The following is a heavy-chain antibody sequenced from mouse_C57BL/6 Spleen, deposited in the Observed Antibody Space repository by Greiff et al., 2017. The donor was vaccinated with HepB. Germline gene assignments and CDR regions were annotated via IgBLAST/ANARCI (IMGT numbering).Heavy chain of an antibody. CDR3: ARGYYGRSPFLDY. J-gene: IGHJ2*01. D-gene: IGHD1-1*01. Sequence: EVMLVESVAELVRPGASVKSSCTASGFNIKNTYMHWVKQRPEQGLEWIGRIDPANGNTKFAPKFQGKSTITADTSSNTAYLQLSSLDSEDTAIYYCARGYYGRSPFLDYWGKGTTLTVAS. CDR2: IDPANGNT. V-gene: IGHV14-3*01. CDR1: GFNIKNTY.